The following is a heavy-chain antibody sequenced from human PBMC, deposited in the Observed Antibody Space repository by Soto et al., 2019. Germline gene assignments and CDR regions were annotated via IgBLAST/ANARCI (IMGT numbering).Heavy chain of an antibody. D-gene: IGHD3-16*01. CDR1: GYTFTSYY. CDR2: INPSGGST. CDR3: ARGEDYDPKPYNWFDP. J-gene: IGHJ5*02. Sequence: ASVKVSCKASGYTFTSYYMHWVRQAPGQGLEWVGIINPSGGSTSYAQKFQGRVTMTRDTSTSTVYMELSSLRSEDTAVYYCARGEDYDPKPYNWFDPWGQGTLVTVSS. V-gene: IGHV1-46*01.